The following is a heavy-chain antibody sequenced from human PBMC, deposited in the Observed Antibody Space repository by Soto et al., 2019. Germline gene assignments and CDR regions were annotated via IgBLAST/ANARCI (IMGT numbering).Heavy chain of an antibody. V-gene: IGHV2-5*02. D-gene: IGHD3-22*01. CDR2: IYWDDDK. Sequence: QITLKESGPTLVKPTQTLTLTCTFSGFSLSTHGVGVGLIRQPPGKALEWLALIYWDDDKRYSPSLKSRLTSTKDTSKNQVILTKTNMDPVDTATYYCAHRYAVRYGVSNYESTGHLSESFHYWGQGTLFTVSS. CDR3: AHRYAVRYGVSNYESTGHLSESFHY. J-gene: IGHJ1*01. CDR1: GFSLSTHGVG.